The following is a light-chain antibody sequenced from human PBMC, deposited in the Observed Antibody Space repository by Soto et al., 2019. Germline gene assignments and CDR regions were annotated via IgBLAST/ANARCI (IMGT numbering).Light chain of an antibody. V-gene: IGKV1-12*01. CDR3: QQANSLPPLT. CDR1: KPIRNW. CDR2: AAS. Sequence: ILVTQSPSSVSASVGARVTITCRASKPIRNWLAWYQQKPGKAPKLLIYAASSLQSGVPSRFSGSGSGTHFTLTISSLQPEDFATYYCQQANSLPPLTFGGGTTVEIK. J-gene: IGKJ4*01.